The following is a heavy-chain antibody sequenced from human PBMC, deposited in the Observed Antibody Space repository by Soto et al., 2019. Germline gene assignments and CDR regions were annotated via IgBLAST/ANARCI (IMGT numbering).Heavy chain of an antibody. V-gene: IGHV1-69*13. CDR2: IIPIFGTA. Sequence: SVKVSCKASGGTFSSYAISWVRQAPGQGLEWMGGIIPIFGTANYAQKFQGRVTITADESTSTAYMELSSLRSEDTAVYYCARGRPTYYDFWSGPYDAFDIWGQGTMVTV. J-gene: IGHJ3*02. D-gene: IGHD3-3*01. CDR1: GGTFSSYA. CDR3: ARGRPTYYDFWSGPYDAFDI.